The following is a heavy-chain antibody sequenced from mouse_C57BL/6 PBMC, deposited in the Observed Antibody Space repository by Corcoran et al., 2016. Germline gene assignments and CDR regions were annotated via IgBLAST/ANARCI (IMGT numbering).Heavy chain of an antibody. Sequence: QVQLQQSGAELARPGASVKLSCKASGYTFTSYGISWVKQRTGQGLEWIGEIYPRSGNTYYNEKFKGKATLTADKSSSTAYMELRSLTSEDSAVYFCARGRPYDGGAMDYWGQGTSVTVSS. CDR3: ARGRPYDGGAMDY. CDR2: IYPRSGNT. J-gene: IGHJ4*01. CDR1: GYTFTSYG. V-gene: IGHV1-81*01. D-gene: IGHD2-12*01.